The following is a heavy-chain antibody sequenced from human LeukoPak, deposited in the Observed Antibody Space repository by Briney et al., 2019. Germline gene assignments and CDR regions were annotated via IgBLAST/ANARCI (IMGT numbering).Heavy chain of an antibody. CDR3: AAADAAEYFQH. D-gene: IGHD2-15*01. Sequence: SQTLSLTCTVSGGFIGSGDYYWSWIRQPPGKGLEWIGYIYYSGSTYYNPSLKSRVTISVDTSKNQFSLKLSSVTAADTAVYYCAAADAAEYFQHWGQGTLVTVSS. J-gene: IGHJ1*01. V-gene: IGHV4-30-4*01. CDR2: IYYSGST. CDR1: GGFIGSGDYY.